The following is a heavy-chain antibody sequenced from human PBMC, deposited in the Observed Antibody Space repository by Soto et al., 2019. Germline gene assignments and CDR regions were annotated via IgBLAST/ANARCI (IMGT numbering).Heavy chain of an antibody. Sequence: ASVKVSCKASGYTFTSYGISWVRQAPGQGLEWMGWISAYNGNTNYAQKLQGRVTMTTDTSTSTAYMELRSLRSDDTAVYYCARDALYSSSWSSPFFDYWGQGTLVTVSS. CDR1: GYTFTSYG. CDR3: ARDALYSSSWSSPFFDY. V-gene: IGHV1-18*01. D-gene: IGHD6-13*01. J-gene: IGHJ4*02. CDR2: ISAYNGNT.